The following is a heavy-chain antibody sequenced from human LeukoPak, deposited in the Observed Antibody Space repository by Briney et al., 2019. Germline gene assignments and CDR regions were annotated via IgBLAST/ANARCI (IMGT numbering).Heavy chain of an antibody. V-gene: IGHV4-30-2*01. CDR1: GGSISSGGFS. Sequence: SETLSLTCAVSGGSISSGGFSWSWIRQPPGKGLEWIGYIYHSGSTYYNPSLKSRVTLSVESSINRFSLTLTSVTAADTAIYYCAGGTHESGTWSFGDPWGQGILVTVSS. J-gene: IGHJ5*02. D-gene: IGHD3-10*01. CDR2: IYHSGST. CDR3: AGGTHESGTWSFGDP.